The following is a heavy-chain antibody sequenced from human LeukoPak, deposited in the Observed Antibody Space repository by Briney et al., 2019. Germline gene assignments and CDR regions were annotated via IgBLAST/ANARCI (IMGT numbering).Heavy chain of an antibody. J-gene: IGHJ4*02. D-gene: IGHD2/OR15-2a*01. CDR2: IKRDGSSP. Sequence: GGSLRLSCAASGFTFSSYWMHWIRHAPGKGLVWVSRIKRDGSSPAYADSVKGRFTISRDNAKNSLFLQMNSLTADDTAVYYCARERTTIVSGTTIGAYWGQGTLVTVSS. CDR3: ARERTTIVSGTTIGAY. V-gene: IGHV3-74*01. CDR1: GFTFSSYW.